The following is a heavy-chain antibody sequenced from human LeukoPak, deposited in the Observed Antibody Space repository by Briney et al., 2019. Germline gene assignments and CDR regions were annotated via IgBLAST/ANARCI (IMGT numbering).Heavy chain of an antibody. CDR1: GYTFTRYD. CDR2: TNPKSGNT. Sequence: GASVKVSCRASGYTFTRYDINWVRQAPGQGLEWMRGTNPKSGNTGYAQKFQGRVTMTRDTSISTAYMELSSLRSEDTAVYYCARVSGSIDYWGQGTLVTVSS. D-gene: IGHD1-26*01. CDR3: ARVSGSIDY. V-gene: IGHV1-8*01. J-gene: IGHJ4*02.